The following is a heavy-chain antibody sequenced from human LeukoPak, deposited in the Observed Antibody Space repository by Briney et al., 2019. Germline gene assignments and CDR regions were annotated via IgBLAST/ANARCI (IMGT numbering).Heavy chain of an antibody. V-gene: IGHV4-39*01. Sequence: SETLSLTCTVSGGSISSYYWGWIRQPPGKGLEWIGSIYYSGSTYYNPSLKSRVTISVDTSKNQFSLKLSSVTAADTAVYYCARYDDPGWFDPWGQGTLVTVSS. D-gene: IGHD3-3*01. CDR3: ARYDDPGWFDP. CDR1: GGSISSYY. J-gene: IGHJ5*02. CDR2: IYYSGST.